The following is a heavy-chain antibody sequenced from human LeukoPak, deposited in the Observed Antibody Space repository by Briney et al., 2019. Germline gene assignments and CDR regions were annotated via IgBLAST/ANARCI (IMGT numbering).Heavy chain of an antibody. CDR2: IKQDGSEK. CDR3: ARDCGGDCYRMWYFDY. Sequence: GGSLRLSCAASGFTFSSYWMSWVRKAPGKGLEGVANIKQDGSEKYYVDSVKGRFTISRDNAKYSLYLQMNSLRAEDTAVYYCARDCGGDCYRMWYFDYWGQGTLVTVSS. V-gene: IGHV3-7*01. CDR1: GFTFSSYW. D-gene: IGHD2-21*02. J-gene: IGHJ4*02.